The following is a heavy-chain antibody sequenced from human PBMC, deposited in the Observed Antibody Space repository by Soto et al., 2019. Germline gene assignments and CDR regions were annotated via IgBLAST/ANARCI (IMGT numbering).Heavy chain of an antibody. V-gene: IGHV4-39*01. CDR2: IYYSGST. D-gene: IGHD2-2*01. CDR3: ARRTSQEDIVVVPAAMGVNWFDP. J-gene: IGHJ5*02. CDR1: GGSISSSSYY. Sequence: SETLSLTCTVSGGSISSSSYYWGWIRQPPGKGLEWIGSIYYSGSTYYNPSLKSRVTISVDTSKNQFSLKLSSVTAADTAVYYCARRTSQEDIVVVPAAMGVNWFDPWGQGTLVT.